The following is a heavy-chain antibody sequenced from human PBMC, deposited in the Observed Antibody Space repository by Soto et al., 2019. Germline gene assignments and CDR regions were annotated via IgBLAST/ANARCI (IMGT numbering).Heavy chain of an antibody. D-gene: IGHD2-21*02. Sequence: PGGSLRLSCAASGFTFSSYAMTWVRQAPGKGLEWVSSIHGSAGGAYYSDSVKGRFTVSRADSQKTLFLQMTSLRVDDTAIYYCAKDAVSANGEWDWFDPWGQGILVTVS. J-gene: IGHJ5*02. CDR1: GFTFSSYA. CDR3: AKDAVSANGEWDWFDP. V-gene: IGHV3-23*01. CDR2: IHGSAGGA.